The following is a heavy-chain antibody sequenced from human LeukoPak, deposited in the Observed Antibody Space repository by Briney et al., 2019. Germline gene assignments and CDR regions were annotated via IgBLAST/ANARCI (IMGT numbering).Heavy chain of an antibody. CDR2: ISTGGGTT. V-gene: IGHV3-23*01. CDR3: AKDWAYGDYPLNY. Sequence: GGSLRLSCAASGFTFSSHAMSWVRQAPGKGLEWVLGISTGGGTTYYADSVKGRFTISRDNSKNTLYLQMNSLTAEDTAVYYCAKDWAYGDYPLNYWGQGTLVTVSS. J-gene: IGHJ4*02. D-gene: IGHD4-17*01. CDR1: GFTFSSHA.